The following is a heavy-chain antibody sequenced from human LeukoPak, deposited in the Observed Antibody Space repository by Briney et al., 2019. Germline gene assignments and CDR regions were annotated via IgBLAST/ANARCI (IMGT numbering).Heavy chain of an antibody. J-gene: IGHJ4*02. CDR1: GYTFTGYY. Sequence: ASVKVSCKASGYTFTGYYMHWVRQAPGQGLEWTGWINPNSGGTNYAQKFQGRVTMTRDTSISTAYMELSRLRSDDTAVYYCARTTYYYDRFDYWGQGTLVTVSS. CDR3: ARTTYYYDRFDY. D-gene: IGHD3-22*01. V-gene: IGHV1-2*02. CDR2: INPNSGGT.